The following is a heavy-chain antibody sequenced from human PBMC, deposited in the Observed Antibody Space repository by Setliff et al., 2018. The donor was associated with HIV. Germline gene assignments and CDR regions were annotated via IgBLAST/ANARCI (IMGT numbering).Heavy chain of an antibody. D-gene: IGHD3-10*01. J-gene: IGHJ3*01. V-gene: IGHV1-18*01. Sequence: VASVKVSCKASGYNFGFYGISWVRQAPGQGLEWMGWVNEDNGDRNFAPSVQGRIALTTDTSTNTAYMELTNLRSDDTALYFCVRDEKRAWFSGGHNPFDVWGQGTMVTVSS. CDR2: VNEDNGDR. CDR3: VRDEKRAWFSGGHNPFDV. CDR1: GYNFGFYG.